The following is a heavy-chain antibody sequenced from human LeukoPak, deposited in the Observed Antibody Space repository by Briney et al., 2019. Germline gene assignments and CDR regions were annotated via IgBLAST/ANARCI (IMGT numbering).Heavy chain of an antibody. CDR3: AKAGYSSSWYDY. CDR2: ISSSGSTI. J-gene: IGHJ4*02. V-gene: IGHV3-48*03. D-gene: IGHD6-13*01. CDR1: GFTFDDYA. Sequence: GGSLRLSCAASGFTFDDYAMHWVRQAPGKGLEWVSYISSSGSTIYYADSVKGRFTISRDNAKNSLYLQMNSLRAEDTAMYYCAKAGYSSSWYDYWGQGTLVTVSS.